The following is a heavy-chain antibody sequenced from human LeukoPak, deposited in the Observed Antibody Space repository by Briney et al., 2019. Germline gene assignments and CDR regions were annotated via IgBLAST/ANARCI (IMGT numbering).Heavy chain of an antibody. Sequence: SGGSLRLSCAASGFTFSSYSMNWVRQAPGKGLEWVSSISSSSSYIYYADSVKGRFTISRDNAKNSLYLQMNSLRAEDTAVYYCARFGAPHTYYYDSSGYRHDAFDIWGQGTMVTVSS. V-gene: IGHV3-21*01. CDR3: ARFGAPHTYYYDSSGYRHDAFDI. CDR1: GFTFSSYS. D-gene: IGHD3-22*01. CDR2: ISSSSSYI. J-gene: IGHJ3*02.